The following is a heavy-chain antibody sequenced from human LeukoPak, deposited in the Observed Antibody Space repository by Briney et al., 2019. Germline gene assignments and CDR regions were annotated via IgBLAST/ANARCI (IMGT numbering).Heavy chain of an antibody. D-gene: IGHD3-22*01. CDR3: ARDRGYYYDSSGYQPFGY. Sequence: ASVKVFCKASGGTFSSYAISWVRQAPGQGLEWMGGIIPIFGTANYAQKFQGRVTITADESTSTAYMELSSLRSEDTAVYYCARDRGYYYDSSGYQPFGYWGQGTLVTVSS. J-gene: IGHJ4*02. CDR2: IIPIFGTA. CDR1: GGTFSSYA. V-gene: IGHV1-69*13.